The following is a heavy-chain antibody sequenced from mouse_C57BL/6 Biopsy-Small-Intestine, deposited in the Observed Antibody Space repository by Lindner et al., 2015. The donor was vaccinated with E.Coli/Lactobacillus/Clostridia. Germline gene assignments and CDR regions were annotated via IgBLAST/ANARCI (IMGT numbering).Heavy chain of an antibody. J-gene: IGHJ2*01. D-gene: IGHD1-1*01. V-gene: IGHV5-4*01. CDR2: ISDGGSYT. CDR3: ARDEGYYGSSYVGY. Sequence: EVQLQESGGGLVKPGGSLKLSCAASGFTFSNYAMSWVRQTPEKRLEWVATISDGGSYTYYPDNVKGRFTISRDNAKNNLYLQMSHLKSEDTAMYYCARDEGYYGSSYVGYWGQGTTLTVSS. CDR1: GFTFSNYA.